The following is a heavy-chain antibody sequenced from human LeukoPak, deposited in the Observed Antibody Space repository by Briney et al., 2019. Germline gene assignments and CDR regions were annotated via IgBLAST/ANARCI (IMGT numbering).Heavy chain of an antibody. V-gene: IGHV4-39*01. D-gene: IGHD3-10*01. J-gene: IGHJ4*02. CDR2: INYGGTT. CDR3: ARYVVYGSGKYYFDY. Sequence: PSETLSLTCTVSGGSISSSSYYWSWIRQPPGKELEWIASINYGGTTYYNPSLKSRVTISVDTSKNQFSLRLSSVTAADTAVYLCARYVVYGSGKYYFDYWGQGSLVTVSS. CDR1: GGSISSSSYY.